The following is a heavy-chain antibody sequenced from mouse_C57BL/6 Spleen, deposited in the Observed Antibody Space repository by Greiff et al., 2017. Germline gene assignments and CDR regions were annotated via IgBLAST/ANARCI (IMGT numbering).Heavy chain of an antibody. CDR2: ISRGSSTI. D-gene: IGHD1-1*01. V-gene: IGHV5-17*01. Sequence: EVQVVESGGGLVKPGGSLKLSCAASGFTFSDYGMHWVRQAPEKGLEWVAYISRGSSTIYYADTVKGRFTISRDNAKNTLFLQMTSLRSEDTAMYYGARLGLLRYFDYWGQGTTLTVSS. CDR1: GFTFSDYG. J-gene: IGHJ2*01. CDR3: ARLGLLRYFDY.